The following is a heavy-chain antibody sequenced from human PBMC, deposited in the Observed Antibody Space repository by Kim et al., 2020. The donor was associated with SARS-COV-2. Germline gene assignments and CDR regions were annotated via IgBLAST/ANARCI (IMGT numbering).Heavy chain of an antibody. CDR1: GFTFSSYA. J-gene: IGHJ3*02. V-gene: IGHV3-30-3*01. CDR2: ISYDGNNK. D-gene: IGHD3-22*01. Sequence: GGSLRLSCAASGFTFSSYAMHWVRQAPGKGLEWVAIISYDGNNKHYADSVKGRFTISRDNSKNTLSLQMNSLRAEDTAVYYCTGVDDYDSSGYTPLTHSFDMWGQGTMVTVSS. CDR3: TGVDDYDSSGYTPLTHSFDM.